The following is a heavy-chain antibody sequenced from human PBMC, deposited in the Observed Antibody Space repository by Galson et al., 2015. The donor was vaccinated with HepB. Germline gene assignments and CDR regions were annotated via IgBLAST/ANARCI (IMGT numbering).Heavy chain of an antibody. CDR3: TRVAHPGREMKI. J-gene: IGHJ6*02. CDR1: GDSVSRDTVG. Sequence: CAISGDSVSRDTVGWNWIRQSPSRGLEWLGRTYYRSKWYSDYAISVKSRIIINADSSTNQFFLQLNSVTPEDTAVYYCTRVAHPGREMKIWGQGTTVTVS. V-gene: IGHV6-1*01. CDR2: TYYRSKWYS.